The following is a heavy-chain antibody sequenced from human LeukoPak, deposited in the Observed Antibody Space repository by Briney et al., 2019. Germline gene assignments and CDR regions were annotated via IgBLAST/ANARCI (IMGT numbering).Heavy chain of an antibody. V-gene: IGHV1-18*01. J-gene: IGHJ4*02. CDR3: AREIRYYDSSGFYYTFDY. CDR1: GYTFTSYG. Sequence: ASVKVSCKASGYTFTSYGISWVRQAPGQGLEWMGWISAYNGNTNYAQKLQGRVTMTTDASTSTAYMELRSLRSDDTAVYYCAREIRYYDSSGFYYTFDYWGQGTLVTVSS. CDR2: ISAYNGNT. D-gene: IGHD3-22*01.